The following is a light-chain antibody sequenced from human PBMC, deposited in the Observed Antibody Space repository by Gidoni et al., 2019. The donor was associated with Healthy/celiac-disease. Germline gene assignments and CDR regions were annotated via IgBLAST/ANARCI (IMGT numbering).Light chain of an antibody. Sequence: DIQMTHSPSSLSASVGDRVTITCRASQSISSYLNWYQQKPGKAPKLLIYDASSMQSGVPSRFSGSGSGTDFTLTISSLQAEEFATYYCQQRYSTPPTFGEGTKLEIK. J-gene: IGKJ2*01. CDR1: QSISSY. CDR3: QQRYSTPPT. CDR2: DAS. V-gene: IGKV1-39*01.